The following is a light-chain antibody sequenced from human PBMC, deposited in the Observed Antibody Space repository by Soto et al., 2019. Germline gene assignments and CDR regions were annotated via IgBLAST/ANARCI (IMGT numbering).Light chain of an antibody. CDR2: GAS. J-gene: IGKJ3*01. CDR1: QSFSSSY. V-gene: IGKV3-20*01. CDR3: QHYGSALFT. Sequence: EIVLIQSPGTLSLSPGERATLSCRASQSFSSSYLAWYQQKPGQAPRLLIYGASSRATGIPHRFSGSGSATDFTLTISSLEPEDFAVYYCQHYGSALFTFGPGTKVDVK.